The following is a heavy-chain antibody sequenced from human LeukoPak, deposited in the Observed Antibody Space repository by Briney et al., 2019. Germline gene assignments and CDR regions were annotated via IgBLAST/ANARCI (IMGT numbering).Heavy chain of an antibody. CDR2: INHSGST. J-gene: IGHJ4*02. V-gene: IGHV4-34*01. Sequence: SETLSLTCAVYGGSFSGYYWRWIRQPPGKGLEWIADINHSGSTNYNPSLKSRVIVSVDTSKNQFSLKLSSVTAADTAVYYCARGAHSQAAAGKGPDYWGQGTLVTVSS. D-gene: IGHD6-13*01. CDR3: ARGAHSQAAAGKGPDY. CDR1: GGSFSGYY.